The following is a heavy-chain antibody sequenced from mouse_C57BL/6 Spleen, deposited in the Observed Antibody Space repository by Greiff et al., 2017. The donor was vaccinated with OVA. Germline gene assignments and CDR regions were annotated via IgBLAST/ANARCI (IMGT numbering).Heavy chain of an antibody. CDR2: ISSGSSTI. J-gene: IGHJ4*01. CDR1: GFTFSDYG. V-gene: IGHV5-17*01. Sequence: EVKLMESGGGLVKPGGSLKLSCAASGFTFSDYGMHWVRQAPEKGLEWVAYISSGSSTIYYADTVKGRCTISRDNAKNTLFLQMTSLRSEDTAMYYCARDYNAMDYWGQGTSVTVSS. D-gene: IGHD2-12*01. CDR3: ARDYNAMDY.